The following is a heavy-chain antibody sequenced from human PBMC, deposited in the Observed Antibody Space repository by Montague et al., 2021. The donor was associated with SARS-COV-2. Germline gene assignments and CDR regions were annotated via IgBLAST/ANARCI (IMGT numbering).Heavy chain of an antibody. CDR3: AGGGGDSGGGSCYYWFDP. D-gene: IGHD2-15*01. CDR1: GDSISSYY. J-gene: IGHJ5*02. CDR2: IYNSGTT. Sequence: SETLSLTCTVSGDSISSYYWNWIRQPPGKGLEWIGYIYNSGTTNYNPSVKSRVTKPVDTSKNQFSLKLNSVTAADTAVDYCAGGGGDSGGGSCYYWFDPWGQGTLVTVSS. V-gene: IGHV4-59*01.